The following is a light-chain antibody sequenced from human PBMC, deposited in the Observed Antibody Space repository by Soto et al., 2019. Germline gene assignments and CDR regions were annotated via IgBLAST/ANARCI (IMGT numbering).Light chain of an antibody. CDR1: NIGRKS. Sequence: VLTQPPSVSVAPGQTARITCGGNNIGRKSVHWYQQMPGQAPVLVVYDDSARPSGIPERISGSNSGNTATLTVTRVEAGDEADYYCQVWDGSSDHHWVFGGGTKLTVL. CDR2: DDS. CDR3: QVWDGSSDHHWV. V-gene: IGLV3-21*02. J-gene: IGLJ3*02.